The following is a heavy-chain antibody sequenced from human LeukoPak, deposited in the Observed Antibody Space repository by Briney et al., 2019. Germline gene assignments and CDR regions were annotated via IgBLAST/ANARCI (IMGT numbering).Heavy chain of an antibody. CDR1: GYSISNGFY. CDR3: AREDRPFDY. CDR2: IYYSGST. J-gene: IGHJ4*02. Sequence: SSETLSLTCTVSGYSISNGFYWGWIRQPPGKGLEWIGSIYYSGSTYYNPSLKSRVTISVDTSKNQFSLKLSSVTAADTAVYYCAREDRPFDYWGQGTLVTVSS. V-gene: IGHV4-38-2*02. D-gene: IGHD2-15*01.